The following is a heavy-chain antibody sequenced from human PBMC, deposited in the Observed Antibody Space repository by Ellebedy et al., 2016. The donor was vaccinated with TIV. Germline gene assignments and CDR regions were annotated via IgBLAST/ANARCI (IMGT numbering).Heavy chain of an antibody. J-gene: IGHJ6*02. D-gene: IGHD3-9*01. CDR2: INHSGST. Sequence: MPGGSLRLSCAVYGGSFSGYYWSWIRQPPGKGLEWIGEINHSGSTYYNPSLKGRVTISVDTSTNQFSLKLSSVTAADTALYYCARGVAARYFGSREKTQRNGLDVWGQGTTVTVSS. CDR1: GGSFSGYY. V-gene: IGHV4-34*01. CDR3: ARGVAARYFGSREKTQRNGLDV.